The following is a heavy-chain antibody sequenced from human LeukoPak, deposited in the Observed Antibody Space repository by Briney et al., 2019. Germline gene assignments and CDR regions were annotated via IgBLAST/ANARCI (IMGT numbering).Heavy chain of an antibody. CDR2: INHSGST. Sequence: SETLSLTCAVYGGSFSGYYWSWIRQPPGKGLEWIGEINHSGSTNYNPSLKSRVTISVDTSKNQFSLKLSSVTAADTAVYYCARGGDIPDYWGQGTLITVSS. V-gene: IGHV4-34*01. CDR3: ARGGDIPDY. J-gene: IGHJ4*02. CDR1: GGSFSGYY. D-gene: IGHD3-9*01.